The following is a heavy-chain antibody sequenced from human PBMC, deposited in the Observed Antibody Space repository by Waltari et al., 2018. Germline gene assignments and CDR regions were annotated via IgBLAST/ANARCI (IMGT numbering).Heavy chain of an antibody. CDR2: FDPEDGET. CDR1: GYTLTELS. D-gene: IGHD3-3*01. Sequence: QVQLVQSGAEVKKPGASVKVSCKVSGYTLTELSMHLVRQAPGKGLEWMGGFDPEDGETIYAQKFQGRVTMTEDTSTDTAYMELSSLRSEDTAVYYCAKLRPRITIFGVVNDAFDIWGQGTMVTVSS. CDR3: AKLRPRITIFGVVNDAFDI. J-gene: IGHJ3*02. V-gene: IGHV1-24*01.